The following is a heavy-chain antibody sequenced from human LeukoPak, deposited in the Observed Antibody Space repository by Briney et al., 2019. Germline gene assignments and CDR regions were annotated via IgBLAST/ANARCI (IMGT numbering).Heavy chain of an antibody. CDR1: GYSFTAFY. Sequence: ASVKVSCKASGYSFTAFYIHWVRLAPGQGLEWMGWIHPRSGETNYAYKFRGRVTMTRDTSISTAYMDLGSLGSDDTAVYYCARDGEYGTGSYYRGCFDYWGQGILVTVSS. CDR2: IHPRSGET. V-gene: IGHV1-2*02. CDR3: ARDGEYGTGSYYRGCFDY. J-gene: IGHJ4*02. D-gene: IGHD3-10*01.